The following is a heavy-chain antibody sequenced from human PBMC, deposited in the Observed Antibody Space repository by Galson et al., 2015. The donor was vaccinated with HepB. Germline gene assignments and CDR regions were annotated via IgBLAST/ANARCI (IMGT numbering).Heavy chain of an antibody. Sequence: ETLSLTCTVSGGSISSYYWSWIRQPPGKGLEWIGYIYYSGSTNYNPSLKSRVTISVDTSKNQFSLKLSSVTAADTAVYYCARADGIATLDYWGQGTLVTVSS. CDR1: GGSISSYY. V-gene: IGHV4-59*01. CDR2: IYYSGST. CDR3: ARADGIATLDY. D-gene: IGHD5-24*01. J-gene: IGHJ4*02.